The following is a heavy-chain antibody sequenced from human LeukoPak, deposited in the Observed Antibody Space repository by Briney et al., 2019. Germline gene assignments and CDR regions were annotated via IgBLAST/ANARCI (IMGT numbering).Heavy chain of an antibody. Sequence: GGSLRLSCAASGFTVSSNYMSWVRQAQGKGMEGVSVIYSGGSRYNSDYVTGRSTISRDNSKNTKYLQMTSLRAEDTAVYYCAREYYCSSTSCYTKVNYYYYMDVWGKGTTVTVSS. J-gene: IGHJ6*03. CDR1: GFTVSSNY. D-gene: IGHD2-2*02. V-gene: IGHV3-66*02. CDR3: AREYYCSSTSCYTKVNYYYYMDV. CDR2: IYSGGSR.